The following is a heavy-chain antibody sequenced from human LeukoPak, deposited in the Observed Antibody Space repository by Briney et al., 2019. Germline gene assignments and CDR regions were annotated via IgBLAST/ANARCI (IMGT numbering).Heavy chain of an antibody. V-gene: IGHV3-21*01. CDR1: GFTFSSYS. Sequence: GGSLRLSCAASGFTFSSYSMNWVRQAPGKGLEWVSSISSSSSYIYYADSVKGRFTISRDNAKNSLYLQMNSLRAEDTAVYYCAGDQVGAIAYWGQGTLVTVSS. J-gene: IGHJ4*02. D-gene: IGHD1-26*01. CDR3: AGDQVGAIAY. CDR2: ISSSSSYI.